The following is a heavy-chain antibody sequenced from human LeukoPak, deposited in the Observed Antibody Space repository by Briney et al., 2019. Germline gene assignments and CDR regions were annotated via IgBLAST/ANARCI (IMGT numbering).Heavy chain of an antibody. CDR2: INPNSGGT. Sequence: ASVKVSCKASGYTFTGYYMHWVRQAPGQGLEWMGWINPNSGGTNYAQKLQGRVTMTTDTSTSTAYMELRNLRSDDTAVYYCARVRSSSRYYFDYWGQGTLVTVSS. D-gene: IGHD6-6*01. CDR1: GYTFTGYY. J-gene: IGHJ4*02. CDR3: ARVRSSSRYYFDY. V-gene: IGHV1-2*02.